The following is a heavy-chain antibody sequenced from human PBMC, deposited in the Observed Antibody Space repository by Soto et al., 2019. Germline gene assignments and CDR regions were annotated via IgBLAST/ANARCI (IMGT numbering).Heavy chain of an antibody. Sequence: GGSLRLSCSASGFTFSSYSMHWVRQAPGRGLEYVSAISSNGGTTYYADSVKGSFTISRDNSKNTLYLLMSSLRAEDTALYYCARGSGWSSPHNWFDPWGQGTLVTVSS. CDR2: ISSNGGTT. CDR3: ARGSGWSSPHNWFDP. J-gene: IGHJ5*02. V-gene: IGHV3-64D*08. CDR1: GFTFSSYS. D-gene: IGHD6-19*01.